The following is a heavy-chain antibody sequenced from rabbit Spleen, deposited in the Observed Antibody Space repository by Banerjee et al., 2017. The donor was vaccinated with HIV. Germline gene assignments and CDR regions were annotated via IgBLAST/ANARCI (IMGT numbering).Heavy chain of an antibody. D-gene: IGHD8-1*01. CDR3: ARDTGSSFSSYGMDL. CDR1: GFSFSNKAV. Sequence: QEQLVESGGGLVEPEGSLKLSCTASGFSFSNKAVMCWVRQAPGKGLEWIACINAVTGKALYATWAKGRYTFSKTSSTTVTLEMISLTVADTATYFCARDTGSSFSSYGMDLWGQGTLVTVS. V-gene: IGHV1S45*01. CDR2: INAVTGKA. J-gene: IGHJ6*01.